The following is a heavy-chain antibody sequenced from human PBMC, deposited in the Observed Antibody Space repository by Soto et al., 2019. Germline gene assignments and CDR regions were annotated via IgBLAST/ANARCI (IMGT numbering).Heavy chain of an antibody. Sequence: LETLSLTCTVSGGSINTDAHYWGWIRQPPGKGLEWISSINYNGRTYYKPPLKSRVTISVEKSKNQFSLKLSSVTAADTAVYYCARKRGFYYDTRMDEVFDIWGQGTMVTVS. V-gene: IGHV4-39*07. D-gene: IGHD3-22*01. CDR3: ARKRGFYYDTRMDEVFDI. CDR1: GGSINTDAHY. J-gene: IGHJ3*02. CDR2: INYNGRT.